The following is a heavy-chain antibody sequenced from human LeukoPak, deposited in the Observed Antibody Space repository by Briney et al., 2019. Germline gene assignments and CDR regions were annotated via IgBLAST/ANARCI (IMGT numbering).Heavy chain of an antibody. CDR2: INAGNGNT. V-gene: IGHV1-3*01. Sequence: GGSLRLSCAASGYTFTSYAMHWVRQAPGQRLEWMGWINAGNGNTKYPQKFQGRVTITRDTSASTAYMELSSLRSEDTAVYYCARNDLAGDYNWFDPWGQGTLVTVSS. J-gene: IGHJ5*02. CDR1: GYTFTSYA. D-gene: IGHD4-17*01. CDR3: ARNDLAGDYNWFDP.